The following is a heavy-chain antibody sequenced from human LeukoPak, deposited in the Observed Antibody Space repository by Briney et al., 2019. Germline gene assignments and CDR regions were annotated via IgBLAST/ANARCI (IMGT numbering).Heavy chain of an antibody. CDR2: IKQDGSEK. D-gene: IGHD3-3*02. J-gene: IGHJ6*03. CDR3: ARGHLGSGYSDYYYYMDV. Sequence: GGSLRLSCAASGFTFSSYAMHWVRQAPGKGLEWVANIKQDGSEKYYVDSVKGRFTISRDNAKNSLYLQMNSLRAEDTAVYYCARGHLGSGYSDYYYYMDVWGKGTTVTVSS. CDR1: GFTFSSYA. V-gene: IGHV3-7*01.